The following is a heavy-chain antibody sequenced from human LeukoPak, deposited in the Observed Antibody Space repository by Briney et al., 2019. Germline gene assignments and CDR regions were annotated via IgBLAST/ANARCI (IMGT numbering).Heavy chain of an antibody. CDR3: AELGITMIGGV. V-gene: IGHV3-23*01. CDR2: ISGTGGIT. D-gene: IGHD3-10*02. CDR1: GFTFTNYA. Sequence: QPGGSLRLSCAASGFTFTNYAMSWVRQAPGKGLEWVSSISGTGGITYYADSVKGRFTISRDNSTNTLYLQMNSLRAEDTAVYYCAELGITMIGGVWGKGTTVTISS. J-gene: IGHJ6*04.